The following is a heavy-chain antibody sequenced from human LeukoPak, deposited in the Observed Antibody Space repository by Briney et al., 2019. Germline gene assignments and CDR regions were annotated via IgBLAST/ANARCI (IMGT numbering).Heavy chain of an antibody. Sequence: PSETLSLTCAVYGGSFSGYYWSWIRQPPGKGLEWIGEINHSGSTNYNPSLKSRVTISVDTSKNQFSLKLSSVTAANTAFYYCASQGHHGKIVGTTLSYFYMDVWGKGTTVTVSS. J-gene: IGHJ6*03. CDR2: INHSGST. D-gene: IGHD1-26*01. CDR1: GGSFSGYY. CDR3: ASQGHHGKIVGTTLSYFYMDV. V-gene: IGHV4-34*01.